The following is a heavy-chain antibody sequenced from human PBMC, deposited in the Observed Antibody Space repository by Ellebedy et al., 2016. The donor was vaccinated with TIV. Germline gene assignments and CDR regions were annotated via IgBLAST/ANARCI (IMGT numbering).Heavy chain of an antibody. J-gene: IGHJ4*02. CDR2: ISTSSIYI. D-gene: IGHD1-26*01. V-gene: IGHV3-21*01. CDR1: GFSLSSYS. CDR3: LPSGGSSR. Sequence: GESQKISXAASGFSLSSYSLHWVRQAPGKGLEWVSSISTSSIYIYYADSVKGRFTISRDNARNSFFLQMNSLRAEDTAVYYCLPSGGSSRWGQGTLVTVSS.